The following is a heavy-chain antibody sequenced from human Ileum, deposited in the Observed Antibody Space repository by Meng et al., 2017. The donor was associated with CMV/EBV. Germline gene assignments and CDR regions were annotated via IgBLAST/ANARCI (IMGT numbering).Heavy chain of an antibody. CDR2: LYAGGTT. Sequence: GGSLRLSWAASGFAVGNNYMSWVRQAPGEGLEGISVLYAGGTTYYADSVKGRFTVSRDNSNNTLFLQMDSLRVEDTAVYYCARDGWASTVTKSDDAFDIWGQGTMVTVSS. V-gene: IGHV3-66*02. CDR3: ARDGWASTVTKSDDAFDI. CDR1: GFAVGNNY. D-gene: IGHD4-17*01. J-gene: IGHJ3*02.